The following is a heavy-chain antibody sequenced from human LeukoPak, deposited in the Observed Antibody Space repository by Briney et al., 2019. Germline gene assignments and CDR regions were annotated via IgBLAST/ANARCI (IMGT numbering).Heavy chain of an antibody. CDR1: GGSISSYY. D-gene: IGHD3-22*01. J-gene: IGHJ5*02. CDR3: ARRPHNYYDSSGYYFDP. CDR2: IYYSGST. Sequence: SETLSLTCTVSGGSISSYYWSWIRQPPGKGLAWIGYIYYSGSTNYNPSLKSRVTISVDTSKNQFSLKLSSVTAADTAVYYCARRPHNYYDSSGYYFDPWGQGTLVTVSS. V-gene: IGHV4-59*01.